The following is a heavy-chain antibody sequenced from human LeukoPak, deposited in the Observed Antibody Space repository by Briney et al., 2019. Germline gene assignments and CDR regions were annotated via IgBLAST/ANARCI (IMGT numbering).Heavy chain of an antibody. CDR3: AKGFYTYEY. Sequence: GGSLRLSCAASGFTFSNYGMTWVRQAPGKGLEWVSSISYNGGSTYYADSVKGRFTVSRDNSRDTLYLQMNSLRVEDTAVFYCAKGFYTYEYWGQGTLVIVSS. J-gene: IGHJ4*02. CDR2: ISYNGGST. D-gene: IGHD3-16*01. CDR1: GFTFSNYG. V-gene: IGHV3-23*01.